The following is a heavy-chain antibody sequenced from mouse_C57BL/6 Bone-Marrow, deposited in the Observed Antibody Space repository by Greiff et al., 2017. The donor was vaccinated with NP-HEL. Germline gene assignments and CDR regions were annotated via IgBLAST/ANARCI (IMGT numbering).Heavy chain of an antibody. J-gene: IGHJ1*03. D-gene: IGHD2-4*01. CDR2: IDPENGDT. CDR1: GLNIKDDY. V-gene: IGHV14-4*01. CDR3: TTQDLYYDYDGWYFDV. Sequence: VQLQQSGAELVRPGASVKLSCTASGLNIKDDYMHWVKQRPEQGLEWIGWIDPENGDTEYASKFQGKATITADTSSNTAYLQLSSLTSEDTAVYYCTTQDLYYDYDGWYFDVWGTGTTVTVSS.